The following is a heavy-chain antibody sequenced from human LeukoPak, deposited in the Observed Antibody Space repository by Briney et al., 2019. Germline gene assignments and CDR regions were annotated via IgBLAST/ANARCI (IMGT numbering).Heavy chain of an antibody. D-gene: IGHD3-10*02. CDR3: ATEDPSGLDVLLN. Sequence: ASVKVSCKISGFLLRESSMHWVRQAPGKGLEWMGGFDAESGEMIYAQKLQGRVTMTEDISTDTAYMELSDLRSDDTAVYYCATEDPSGLDVLLNWGQGTMVTVSS. CDR2: FDAESGEM. V-gene: IGHV1-24*01. J-gene: IGHJ3*01. CDR1: GFLLRESS.